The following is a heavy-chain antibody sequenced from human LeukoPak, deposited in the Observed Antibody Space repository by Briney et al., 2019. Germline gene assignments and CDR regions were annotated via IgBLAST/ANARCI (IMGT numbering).Heavy chain of an antibody. CDR3: ARDYSSGWPGY. CDR2: IKQDGSQK. D-gene: IGHD6-19*01. Sequence: GGSLRLSCVASGFTFYDYWMSWVRQAPGKGLEWVANIKQDGSQKYYVDSVKGRFTISRDNAKNSLYLQMNSLRVEDTAVYYCARDYSSGWPGYWGQGTLVTVSS. J-gene: IGHJ4*02. CDR1: GFTFYDYW. V-gene: IGHV3-7*01.